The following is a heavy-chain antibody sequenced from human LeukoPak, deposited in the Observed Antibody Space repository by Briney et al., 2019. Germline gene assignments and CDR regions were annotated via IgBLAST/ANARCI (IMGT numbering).Heavy chain of an antibody. V-gene: IGHV1-3*01. CDR3: ARSSGWYNFDY. Sequence: ASVKVSCEASGYTFTSYAMHWVRQAPGQRLEWMGWINAGNGNTKYSQKFQGRVTITRDTSASTAYMELSSLRSEDTAVYYCARSSGWYNFDYWGQGTLVTVSS. D-gene: IGHD6-19*01. CDR2: INAGNGNT. CDR1: GYTFTSYA. J-gene: IGHJ4*02.